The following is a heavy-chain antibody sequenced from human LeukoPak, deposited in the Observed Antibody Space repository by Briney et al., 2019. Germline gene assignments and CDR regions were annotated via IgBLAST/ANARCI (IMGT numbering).Heavy chain of an antibody. V-gene: IGHV3-11*05. CDR2: IGSSSSHT. CDR3: ARGRSWFDY. J-gene: IGHJ4*02. Sequence: PGGSLRLSCAASGFAFSDYYMSWIRQAPGKGLEWVSYIGSSSSHTNYGDSVKGRFTISRDNAKNSLYLQMNSLRAEGTAVYYCARGRSWFDYWGQGTLVTVSS. D-gene: IGHD6-13*01. CDR1: GFAFSDYY.